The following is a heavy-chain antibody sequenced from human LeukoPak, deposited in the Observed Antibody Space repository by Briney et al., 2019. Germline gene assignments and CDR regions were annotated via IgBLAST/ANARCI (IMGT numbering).Heavy chain of an antibody. CDR1: GGSISSSSYY. V-gene: IGHV4-39*01. J-gene: IGHJ5*02. D-gene: IGHD4-11*01. Sequence: TSSETLSLTCTVSGGSISSSSYYWGWIRQPPGKGLEWIGSIYYSGSTYYNPSLKSRVTISVDTSKNQFSLKLSSVTAADTAVYYCARHDYRHNWFDPWGQGTLVTVSS. CDR3: ARHDYRHNWFDP. CDR2: IYYSGST.